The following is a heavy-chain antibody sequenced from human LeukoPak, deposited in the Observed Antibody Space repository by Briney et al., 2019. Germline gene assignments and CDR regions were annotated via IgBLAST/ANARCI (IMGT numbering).Heavy chain of an antibody. V-gene: IGHV4-59*08. Sequence: PSETLSLTCTVSGDSISTYYWSWIRQPPGKGLEWIAYISNSGSTYHNPSLKSRVTMSADTSKNQFSLKLSSVTAADTAVFYCARHSSDWSFDCWGQGTLVTVSS. CDR3: ARHSSDWSFDC. CDR1: GDSISTYY. CDR2: ISNSGST. D-gene: IGHD6-19*01. J-gene: IGHJ4*02.